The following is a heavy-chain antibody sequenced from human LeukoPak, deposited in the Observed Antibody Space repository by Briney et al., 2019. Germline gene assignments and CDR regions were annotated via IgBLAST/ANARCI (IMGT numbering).Heavy chain of an antibody. CDR3: ARVTYSSSSMSLDAFDI. CDR2: IYSSGST. Sequence: SETLSLTCTVSGGSISSYYWSWIRQSAGKGLEWIGRIYSSGSTNYNPSLKSRVTMSVDTSKNQFSLRVSSVTAADTAVYYCARVTYSSSSMSLDAFDIWGQGTMVTVSS. CDR1: GGSISSYY. J-gene: IGHJ3*02. V-gene: IGHV4-4*07. D-gene: IGHD6-6*01.